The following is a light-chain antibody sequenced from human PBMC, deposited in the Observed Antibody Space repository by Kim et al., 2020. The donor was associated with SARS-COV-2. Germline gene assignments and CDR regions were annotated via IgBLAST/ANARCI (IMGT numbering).Light chain of an antibody. CDR3: QQYYSYPRT. CDR1: QGVSTY. Sequence: AIRITQSPSSLSASTGDRVTITCRASQGVSTYLAWYQQKPGKAPKLLIYAASTLHSAIPSRFSGSGSGTDFTLTISCLQSEDFATYYCQQYYSYPRTFGQGTKVDIK. CDR2: AAS. V-gene: IGKV1-8*01. J-gene: IGKJ2*01.